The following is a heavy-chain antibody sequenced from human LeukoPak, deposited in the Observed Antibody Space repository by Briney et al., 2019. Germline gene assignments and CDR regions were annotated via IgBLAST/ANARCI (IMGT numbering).Heavy chain of an antibody. Sequence: GGSLRLSCAASGFTFSSYAMSWVRQAPGKGLEWVSAISGSGGSTYYADSVKGRFTISRDNSKNSLYLQMNSLRAEDTAVYYCARDKSYGDYDYWGQGTLVTVSS. CDR2: ISGSGGST. CDR3: ARDKSYGDYDY. J-gene: IGHJ4*02. V-gene: IGHV3-23*01. CDR1: GFTFSSYA. D-gene: IGHD4-17*01.